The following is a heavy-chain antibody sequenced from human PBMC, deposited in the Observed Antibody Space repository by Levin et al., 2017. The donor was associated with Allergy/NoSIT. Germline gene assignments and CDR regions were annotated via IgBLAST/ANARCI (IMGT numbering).Heavy chain of an antibody. Sequence: SQTLSLTCAVSGGSISSSNWWSWVRQPPGKGLEWIGEIYHSGSTNYNPSLKSRVTISVDKSKNQFSLKLSSVTAADTAVYYCARWFGESGGGVDYWGQGTLVTVSS. CDR1: GGSISSSNW. J-gene: IGHJ4*02. D-gene: IGHD3-10*01. CDR3: ARWFGESGGGVDY. CDR2: IYHSGST. V-gene: IGHV4-4*02.